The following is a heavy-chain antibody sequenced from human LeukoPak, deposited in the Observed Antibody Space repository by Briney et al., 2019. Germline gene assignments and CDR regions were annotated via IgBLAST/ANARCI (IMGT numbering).Heavy chain of an antibody. J-gene: IGHJ4*02. Sequence: GGSLRLSCAASGFTFSSYEMNWVRQAPGKGLEWVSYISSSGSTIYYADSVRGRFTISRDNAKNSLYLQMNSLRAEDTAVYYCARGPPYYYDSSGYPVDFDYWGQGTLVTVSS. CDR1: GFTFSSYE. CDR3: ARGPPYYYDSSGYPVDFDY. CDR2: ISSSGSTI. D-gene: IGHD3-22*01. V-gene: IGHV3-48*03.